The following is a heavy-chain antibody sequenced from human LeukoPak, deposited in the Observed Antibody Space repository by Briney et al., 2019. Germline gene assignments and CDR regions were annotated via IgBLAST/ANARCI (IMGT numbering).Heavy chain of an antibody. CDR3: AGGIPFDP. Sequence: SETLSLTCAVYGGSFSGYYWSWIRQPPGMGLEWIEEINHSGSTNYNPSLKSRVTISVDTSKNQFSLKLSSVTAADTAVYYCAGGIPFDPWGQGTLVTVSS. V-gene: IGHV4-34*01. CDR2: INHSGST. D-gene: IGHD2-21*01. CDR1: GGSFSGYY. J-gene: IGHJ5*02.